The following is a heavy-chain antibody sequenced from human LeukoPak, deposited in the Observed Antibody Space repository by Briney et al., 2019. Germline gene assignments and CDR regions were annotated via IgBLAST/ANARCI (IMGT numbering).Heavy chain of an antibody. Sequence: GASVKVSCKASGYTFTSYGISWVRQAPGQGLEWMGWINPNSGGTNYAQKFQGRVTMTRDTSISTAYMELSRLRSDDTAVYYCAHDGADSSSWYPDWYFDLWGRGTLVTVSS. J-gene: IGHJ2*01. D-gene: IGHD6-13*01. CDR1: GYTFTSYG. CDR3: AHDGADSSSWYPDWYFDL. CDR2: INPNSGGT. V-gene: IGHV1-2*02.